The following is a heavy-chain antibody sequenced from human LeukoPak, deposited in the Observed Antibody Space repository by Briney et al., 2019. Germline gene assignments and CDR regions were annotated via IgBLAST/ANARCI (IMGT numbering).Heavy chain of an antibody. D-gene: IGHD3-16*01. V-gene: IGHV5-51*01. CDR3: ARQTNLIGLGGDMAIDVFDV. CDR1: GYTFTRNW. CDR2: IYPGDSDT. J-gene: IGHJ3*01. Sequence: GESLKISCKGSGYTFTRNWIGWVRQMPGKGLVWMGVIYPGDSDTSYNPSFQGQVTISVDNFNSVAYLHMSSLKASDTAMYYCARQTNLIGLGGDMAIDVFDVWGQGTMVAVSS.